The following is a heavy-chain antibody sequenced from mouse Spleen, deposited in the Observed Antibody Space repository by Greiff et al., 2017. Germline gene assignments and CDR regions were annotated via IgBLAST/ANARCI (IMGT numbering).Heavy chain of an antibody. J-gene: IGHJ1*01. CDR3: TGGYGSRYFDV. CDR2: IRLKSDNYAT. V-gene: IGHV6-3*01. CDR1: GFTFSNYW. Sequence: DVKLQESGGGLVQPGGSMKLSCVASGFTFSNYWMNWVRQSPEKGLEWVAQIRLKSDNYATHYAESVKGRFTISRDDSKSSVYLQMNNLRAEDTGIYYCTGGYGSRYFDVWGAGTTVTVSS. D-gene: IGHD1-1*01.